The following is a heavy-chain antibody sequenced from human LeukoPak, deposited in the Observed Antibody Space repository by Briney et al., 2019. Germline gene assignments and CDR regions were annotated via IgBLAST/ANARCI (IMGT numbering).Heavy chain of an antibody. CDR3: ARDVATSGWYTFDY. CDR1: GDSVSSNNGA. D-gene: IGHD6-19*01. CDR2: TCYRSKWYN. V-gene: IGHV6-1*01. J-gene: IGHJ4*02. Sequence: SQTLSLTCAISGDSVSSNNGAWNWIRQSPPRGLEWLGRTCYRSKWYNEYAVSMRGRMTINADTSKNQFSLQLNSVTPEDTAIYYCARDVATSGWYTFDYWGQGTLVTVSS.